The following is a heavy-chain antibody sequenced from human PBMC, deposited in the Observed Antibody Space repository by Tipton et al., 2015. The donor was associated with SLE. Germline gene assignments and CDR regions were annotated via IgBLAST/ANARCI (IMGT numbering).Heavy chain of an antibody. J-gene: IGHJ4*02. CDR2: IYYSGTT. V-gene: IGHV4-39*01. Sequence: TLPLTCTVSGGSISSSSYYWGWIRQPPGKGLEWIGGIYYSGTTYYNPSPKSRVTISIDTSKNRFSLKRSSVTAAGTAVYYGAGQDLGPWGPGHFDYWGQGTLVT. CDR3: AGQDLGPWGPGHFDY. D-gene: IGHD7-27*01. CDR1: GGSISSSSYY.